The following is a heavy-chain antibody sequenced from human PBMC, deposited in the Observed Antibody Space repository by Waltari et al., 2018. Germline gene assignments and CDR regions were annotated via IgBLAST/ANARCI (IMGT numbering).Heavy chain of an antibody. CDR1: GGSISSSS. D-gene: IGHD4-4*01. Sequence: LQLQESGPGLVKPSETLSLTCTVSGGSISSSSYYWGWIRQPPGKGLEYVSAISSNGGSTYYANSVKGRFTISRDNSKNTLYLQMGSLRAEDMAVYYCARGGSRYSNYPYDYWGQGTLVTVSS. CDR3: ARGGSRYSNYPYDY. V-gene: IGHV3-64*01. J-gene: IGHJ4*02. CDR2: ISSNGGST.